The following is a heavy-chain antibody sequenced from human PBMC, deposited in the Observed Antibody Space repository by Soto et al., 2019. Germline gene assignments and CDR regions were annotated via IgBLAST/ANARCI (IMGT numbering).Heavy chain of an antibody. Sequence: LSCVGSGFSFSSCGMQWVRQAPGKGLERVAATTYGGRMKHYEDSVKGRFTISRDNSKNTLYLQMNSLRVEDTATYYCAGALENPYFYYGLDVWGQGTTVTVSS. V-gene: IGHV3-30*03. D-gene: IGHD1-1*01. CDR2: TTYGGRMK. J-gene: IGHJ6*02. CDR3: AGALENPYFYYGLDV. CDR1: GFSFSSCG.